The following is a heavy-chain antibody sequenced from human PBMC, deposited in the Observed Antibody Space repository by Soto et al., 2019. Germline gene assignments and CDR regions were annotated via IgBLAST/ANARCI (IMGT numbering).Heavy chain of an antibody. D-gene: IGHD3-10*01. V-gene: IGHV3-20*04. J-gene: IGHJ4*02. Sequence: EVQLVESGGSVVRPGGSLRLSCVASGFSFDDYYMSWVRLVPGKGLERVSAIDWNGDSPTYADSVKGRFTISRDNAKNALYLQMNSLGAEDTALYFCVRDRLTQVAGVIGFDSWGQGTQVTVSS. CDR1: GFSFDDYY. CDR2: IDWNGDSP. CDR3: VRDRLTQVAGVIGFDS.